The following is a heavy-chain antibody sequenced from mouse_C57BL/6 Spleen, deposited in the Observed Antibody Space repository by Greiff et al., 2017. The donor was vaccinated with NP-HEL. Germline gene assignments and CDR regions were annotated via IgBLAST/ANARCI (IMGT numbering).Heavy chain of an antibody. J-gene: IGHJ4*01. CDR2: INPSSGYT. V-gene: IGHV1-7*01. Sequence: QVHVKQSGAELAKPGASVKLSCKASGYTFTSYWMHWVKQRPGQGLEWIGYINPSSGYTKYNQKFKDKATLTADKSSSTAYMQLSSLTYEDSAVYYCARQYYGSSYNAMDYWGQGTSVTVSS. CDR3: ARQYYGSSYNAMDY. D-gene: IGHD1-1*01. CDR1: GYTFTSYW.